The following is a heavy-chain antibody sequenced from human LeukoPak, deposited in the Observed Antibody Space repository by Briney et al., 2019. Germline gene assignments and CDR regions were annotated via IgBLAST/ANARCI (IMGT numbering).Heavy chain of an antibody. CDR1: GFTFSRYA. CDR2: ISGSGGST. D-gene: IGHD3-3*01. CDR3: AREGGFYRPLDY. Sequence: GGSLRLSCAASGFTFSRYAMTWVRQAPGKGLEWVSAISGSGGSTYYADSVKGRFIISRDNSKNTVFLQMNSLRAEDTAVYYCAREGGFYRPLDYSGQGTLVTVSS. J-gene: IGHJ4*02. V-gene: IGHV3-23*01.